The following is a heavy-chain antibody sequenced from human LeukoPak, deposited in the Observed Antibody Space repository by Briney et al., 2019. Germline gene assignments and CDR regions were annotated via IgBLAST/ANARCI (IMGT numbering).Heavy chain of an antibody. J-gene: IGHJ5*02. D-gene: IGHD2-21*02. Sequence: GASVKVSCKASGYTFTSYGISWVRQAPGQGLEWMGRIIPIFGIANYAQKFQGRVTITADKSTSTAYMELCSLRSEDTAVYYCARDQPDPYCGGDCYPYNWFDPWGQGTRVTVSS. V-gene: IGHV1-69*04. CDR2: IIPIFGIA. CDR3: ARDQPDPYCGGDCYPYNWFDP. CDR1: GYTFTSYG.